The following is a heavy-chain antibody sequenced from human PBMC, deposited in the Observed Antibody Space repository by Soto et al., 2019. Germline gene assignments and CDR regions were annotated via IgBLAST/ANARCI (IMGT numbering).Heavy chain of an antibody. J-gene: IGHJ5*02. V-gene: IGHV1-18*01. Sequence: ASVKVSCKASGYTFTNYGISWVRQATGQGLEWMGWINTYNGNTNHAQKLQGRVTMTTDTSTSTAYMELRSLRSDDTAVYYCARGLGSGTYYNQYNWFDPWGQGTLVTVSS. D-gene: IGHD3-10*02. CDR3: ARGLGSGTYYNQYNWFDP. CDR2: INTYNGNT. CDR1: GYTFTNYG.